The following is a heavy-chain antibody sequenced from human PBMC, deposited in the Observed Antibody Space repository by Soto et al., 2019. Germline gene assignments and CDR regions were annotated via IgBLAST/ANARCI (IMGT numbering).Heavy chain of an antibody. J-gene: IGHJ4*02. D-gene: IGHD5-18*01. CDR3: AKAHGDTAMPLPY. Sequence: QVQLVESGGGVVQPGRSLRLSCAASGFTFSSYGMHWVRQAPGKGLGWVAVISYDGSNKYYADSVKGRFTISRDNSKNTLYLQRNSRRAEDTAVYYGAKAHGDTAMPLPYWGQGTLVTVSS. CDR2: ISYDGSNK. V-gene: IGHV3-30*18. CDR1: GFTFSSYG.